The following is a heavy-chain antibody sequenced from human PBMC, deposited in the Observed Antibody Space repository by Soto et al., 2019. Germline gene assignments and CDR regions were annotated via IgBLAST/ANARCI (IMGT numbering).Heavy chain of an antibody. Sequence: ASVKVSCKASGYTFTIYAMHLVRQAPGQRLEWMGWINAGNGNTKYSQKFQGRVTITRDTSASTAYMELSSLRSEDTAVYYCAREIFPFYYDSSGYYSDAFDIWGQGTMVTVSS. CDR3: AREIFPFYYDSSGYYSDAFDI. V-gene: IGHV1-3*01. D-gene: IGHD3-22*01. CDR1: GYTFTIYA. J-gene: IGHJ3*02. CDR2: INAGNGNT.